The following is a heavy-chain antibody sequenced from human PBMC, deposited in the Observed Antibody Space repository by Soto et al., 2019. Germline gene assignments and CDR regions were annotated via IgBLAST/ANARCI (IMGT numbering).Heavy chain of an antibody. D-gene: IGHD2-15*01. CDR1: GFTFGSYW. J-gene: IGHJ4*02. V-gene: IGHV3-74*01. Sequence: EVQLVESGGDLVQPGGSLRLSCAASGFTFGSYWMHWVRQAPGKGLVWVSRINSDGSNTNYGDSVKGRFTISRDNAKSTLYLQVKDMSVEDTAVYYCARAGWYRFDYWGQGTLLTVSS. CDR2: INSDGSNT. CDR3: ARAGWYRFDY.